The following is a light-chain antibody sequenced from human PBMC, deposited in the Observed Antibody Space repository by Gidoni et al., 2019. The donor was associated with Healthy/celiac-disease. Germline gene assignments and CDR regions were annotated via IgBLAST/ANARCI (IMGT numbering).Light chain of an antibody. V-gene: IGKV1-33*01. CDR2: DAS. CDR3: QQYDNLPLT. Sequence: DIQMTQSPSSLSASVGDRVTITCQASQDISNYLNWYQQKPGKAPKLLFYDASNWETGVPARFSGSGSGTDFTFTISSLQPEDIATYYCQQYDNLPLTFGGGTKVEIK. J-gene: IGKJ4*01. CDR1: QDISNY.